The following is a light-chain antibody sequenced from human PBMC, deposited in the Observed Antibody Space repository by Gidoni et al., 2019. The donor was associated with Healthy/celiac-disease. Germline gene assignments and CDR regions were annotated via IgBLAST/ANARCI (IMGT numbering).Light chain of an antibody. J-gene: IGLJ2*01. CDR3: AAWDDSLNAVV. Sequence: QSVLTQPPSASGTPGQRVTISCSGSSSNIGSNTINWYQQLPGTAPKLLIYSYNQRLSGVPDRFSGSKSGTSASLAISGLQSEDEADYYCAAWDDSLNAVVFGGGTKLTVL. V-gene: IGLV1-44*01. CDR2: SYN. CDR1: SSNIGSNT.